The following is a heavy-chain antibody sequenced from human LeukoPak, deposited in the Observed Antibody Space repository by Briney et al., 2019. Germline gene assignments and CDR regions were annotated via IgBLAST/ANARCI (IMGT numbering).Heavy chain of an antibody. V-gene: IGHV1-58*02. CDR1: GFTFTSSA. CDR2: IVVGSGNT. Sequence: SVKVSCKASGFTFTSSAMQWVRQARGQRLEWIGWIVVGSGNTNYAQKFQGRVTMTRDTSTSTVYMELSSLRSEDTAVYYCAREKLLAQRDAFDIWGQGTMVTVSS. D-gene: IGHD1-26*01. CDR3: AREKLLAQRDAFDI. J-gene: IGHJ3*02.